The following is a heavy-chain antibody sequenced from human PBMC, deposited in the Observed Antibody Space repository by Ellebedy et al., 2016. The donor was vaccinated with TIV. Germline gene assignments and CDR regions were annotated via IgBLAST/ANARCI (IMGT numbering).Heavy chain of an antibody. CDR2: IYYSGST. V-gene: IGHV4-39*01. D-gene: IGHD2-2*03. CDR3: ARNPWVGIVVVPAAMFFDY. J-gene: IGHJ4*02. Sequence: MPSETLSLTCTVSGGSISSSSYYWGWIRQPPGKGLEWIVSIYYSGSTYYNPSLKSRATISVDPSKNQFSLKLSSVTAADTAFYYCARNPWVGIVVVPAAMFFDYWGQGTLVTVSS. CDR1: GGSISSSSYY.